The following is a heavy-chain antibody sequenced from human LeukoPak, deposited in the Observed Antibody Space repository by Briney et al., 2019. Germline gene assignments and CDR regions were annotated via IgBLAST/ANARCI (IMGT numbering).Heavy chain of an antibody. J-gene: IGHJ6*03. V-gene: IGHV3-21*01. CDR1: GFTFNNYS. D-gene: IGHD3-22*01. Sequence: PGGSLRLSCAASGFTFNNYSMNWVRQAPGKGLEWVSSISSRSNYIYYADSVKGRFTISRDNAKNSLYLQMNSLRAEDTAVYYCAREKEAPGVGVVVIRDYYYMDVWGKGTTVTVSS. CDR2: ISSRSNYI. CDR3: AREKEAPGVGVVVIRDYYYMDV.